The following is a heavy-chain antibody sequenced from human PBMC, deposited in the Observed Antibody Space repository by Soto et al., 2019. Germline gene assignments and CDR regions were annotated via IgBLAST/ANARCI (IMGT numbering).Heavy chain of an antibody. D-gene: IGHD3-3*01. J-gene: IGHJ5*02. V-gene: IGHV4-39*01. CDR2: VYYNGFT. CDR1: GGSISSTNYY. CDR3: ARQDDFWSGSNWFDP. Sequence: SETLSLTCTVSGGSISSTNYYWGWIRQPPGKGLEWIGNVYYNGFTYYNPSLKSRVTISVDTSKNHFSLKLTSVTAADTAVYYCARQDDFWSGSNWFDPWGQGIQVTVSS.